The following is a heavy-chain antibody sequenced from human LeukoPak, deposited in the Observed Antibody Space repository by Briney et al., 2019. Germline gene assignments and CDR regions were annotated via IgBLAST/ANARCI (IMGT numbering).Heavy chain of an antibody. Sequence: ASVKVSCKVFGYTLTELSMHWVRQAPGKGLEWMGGFDPEDGETIYAQKFQGRVTMTEDTSTDTAYMELSSLRSEDTAVYYCATDSGSYYPDAFDIWGQGTMVTVSS. D-gene: IGHD1-26*01. V-gene: IGHV1-24*01. CDR3: ATDSGSYYPDAFDI. CDR2: FDPEDGET. J-gene: IGHJ3*02. CDR1: GYTLTELS.